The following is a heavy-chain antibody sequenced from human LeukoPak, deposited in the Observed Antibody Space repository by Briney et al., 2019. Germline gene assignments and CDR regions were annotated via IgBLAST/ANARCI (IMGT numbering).Heavy chain of an antibody. Sequence: SETLCLTCTVSGGAISNNYWSWFRQPPGKGLEWIGYIYYSASTNYKPSLTSRVTISINTSKSPFPINLSSVTTADTPVYYCVCYKCFWGQGKLVTVSS. J-gene: IGHJ4*02. D-gene: IGHD1-1*01. V-gene: IGHV4-59*03. CDR3: VCYKCF. CDR2: IYYSAST. CDR1: GGAISNNY.